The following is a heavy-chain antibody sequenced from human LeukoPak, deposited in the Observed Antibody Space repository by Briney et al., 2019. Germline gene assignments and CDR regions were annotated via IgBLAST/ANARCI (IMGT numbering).Heavy chain of an antibody. V-gene: IGHV1-18*01. CDR1: GYTFTSYG. J-gene: IGHJ5*02. Sequence: ASVKVSCKASGYTFTSYGISWVRQAPGQGLEWMGWISAYNGNTNYAQKLQGRVTMATDTSTSTAYMELRSLRSDDTAVYYCARARRVAAAGLNWFDPWGQGTLVTVSS. D-gene: IGHD6-13*01. CDR3: ARARRVAAAGLNWFDP. CDR2: ISAYNGNT.